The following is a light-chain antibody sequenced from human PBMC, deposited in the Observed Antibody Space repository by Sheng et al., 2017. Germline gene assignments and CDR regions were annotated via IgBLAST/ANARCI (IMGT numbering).Light chain of an antibody. V-gene: IGLV1-47*01. Sequence: QSVLTQPPSASGTPGQRVTISCSGSSSNIGSNYVYWYQQLPGTAPKLLIYRNNQRPSGVPDRFSGSKSGTSASLAISGLRSEDEADYYCAAWDDSLEGVFGGRDQAD. CDR2: RNN. J-gene: IGLJ3*02. CDR1: SSNIGSNY. CDR3: AAWDDSLEGV.